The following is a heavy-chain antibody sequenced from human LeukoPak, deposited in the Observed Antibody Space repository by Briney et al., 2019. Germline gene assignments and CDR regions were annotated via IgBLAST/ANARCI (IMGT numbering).Heavy chain of an antibody. CDR3: ARGFRDGPLYGMDV. CDR2: ITWGGAAT. CDR1: GYTFNDYG. V-gene: IGHV3-20*04. Sequence: GGSLRLSCAASGYTFNDYGVSWVRQAPTKGLEWISGITWGGAATAYAASVKGRFTISRDNAKNSLFLEMNSLIAEDTALYYCARGFRDGPLYGMDVWGQGTTVTVSS. J-gene: IGHJ6*02. D-gene: IGHD2-21*01.